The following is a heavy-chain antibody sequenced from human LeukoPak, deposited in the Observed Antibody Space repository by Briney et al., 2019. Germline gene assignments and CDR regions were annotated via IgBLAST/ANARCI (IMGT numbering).Heavy chain of an antibody. Sequence: GGSLRLSCAASGFTFSSYGMHWVRQAPGKGLEWVAVISYDGSNKYYADSVKGRFTISRDNSKNTLYLQMNSLRAEDTAVYYCAKDSERYFDWPYYLDYWGQGTLVTVSS. CDR1: GFTFSSYG. CDR3: AKDSERYFDWPYYLDY. J-gene: IGHJ4*02. CDR2: ISYDGSNK. D-gene: IGHD3-9*01. V-gene: IGHV3-30*18.